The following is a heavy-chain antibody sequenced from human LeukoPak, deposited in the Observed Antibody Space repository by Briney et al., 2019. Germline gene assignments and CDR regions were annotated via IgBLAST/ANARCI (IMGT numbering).Heavy chain of an antibody. Sequence: KSSETLSLTCNVAGGSISGYHWSWIRQPPGKGLEWLGYIYYSGSSNYNPSLKSRVTMSADTSKNQFSLKRSSVTAADTAVYYRASVPRSYYYYYYMDVWGKGTTVTVSS. CDR2: IYYSGSS. J-gene: IGHJ6*03. V-gene: IGHV4-59*12. CDR3: ASVPRSYYYYYYMDV. D-gene: IGHD2-2*01. CDR1: GGSISGYH.